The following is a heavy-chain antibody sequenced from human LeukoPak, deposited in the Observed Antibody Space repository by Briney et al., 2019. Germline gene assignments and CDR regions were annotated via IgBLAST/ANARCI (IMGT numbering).Heavy chain of an antibody. V-gene: IGHV3-53*01. Sequence: GGSLLLSCAASGFTVSSNYMSWVRQAPGKGLEWVSGIYSGGSTYYADSVKGRFTISRDNSKNTLYLQMNSLRAEDTAVYYCARDGAGSWYFDLWGRGTLVTVSS. CDR3: ARDGAGSWYFDL. CDR1: GFTVSSNY. J-gene: IGHJ2*01. D-gene: IGHD1-26*01. CDR2: IYSGGST.